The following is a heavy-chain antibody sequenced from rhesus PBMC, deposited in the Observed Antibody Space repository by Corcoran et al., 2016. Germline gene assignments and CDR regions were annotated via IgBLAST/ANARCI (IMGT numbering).Heavy chain of an antibody. D-gene: IGHD3-28*01. Sequence: QLQLQESGPGLVKPSETLSLTCAVSGGSISSNYWIWIRHPPGKGVAWIGRLSGSGGSTHYNPSLKSRVTISSAPSKNQFSLKLSSVTAADTAVYYCARGSYYDPSFDYWGQGVLVTVSS. CDR2: LSGSGGST. J-gene: IGHJ4*01. CDR3: ARGSYYDPSFDY. CDR1: GGSISSNY. V-gene: IGHV4-173*01.